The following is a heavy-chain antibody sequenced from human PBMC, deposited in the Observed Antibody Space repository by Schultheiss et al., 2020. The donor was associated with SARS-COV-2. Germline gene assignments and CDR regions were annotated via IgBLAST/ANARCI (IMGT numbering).Heavy chain of an antibody. D-gene: IGHD1-26*01. CDR3: ARERLEWELQEPPRFDP. Sequence: GESLKISCAASGFTFSSYAMHWVRQAPGKGLEWVAVISYDGSNKYYADSVKGRFTISRDNSKNTLYLQMNSLRAEDTAVYYCARERLEWELQEPPRFDPWGQGTLVTVSS. V-gene: IGHV3-30*04. J-gene: IGHJ5*02. CDR2: ISYDGSNK. CDR1: GFTFSSYA.